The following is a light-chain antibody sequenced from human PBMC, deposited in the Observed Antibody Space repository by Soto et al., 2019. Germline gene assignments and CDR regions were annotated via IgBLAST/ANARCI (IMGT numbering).Light chain of an antibody. CDR1: QSVSSY. J-gene: IGKJ5*01. Sequence: EIVLTQSPATLSLSPGERATLSCRASQSVSSYLAWYQQKPGQAPMLLIYDASNRATGIPARFSGSGSVTYFTITISSLEPEDFAVYCGQQRSNWPPHFGQGTRLEIK. CDR3: QQRSNWPPH. CDR2: DAS. V-gene: IGKV3-11*01.